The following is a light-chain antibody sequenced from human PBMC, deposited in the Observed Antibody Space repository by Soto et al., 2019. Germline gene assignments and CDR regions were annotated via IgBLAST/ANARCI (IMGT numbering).Light chain of an antibody. Sequence: DIQMTQSPSSLSASVGDRVTITCRARQNINSYLNWYQQKPGKAPKLLIYAASSLQSGVPSRVSGSGSGTDFTLTVSSLQPEDFATYYCHQSYDIPTFGQGTRLEI. V-gene: IGKV1-39*01. CDR2: AAS. CDR3: HQSYDIPT. CDR1: QNINSY. J-gene: IGKJ5*01.